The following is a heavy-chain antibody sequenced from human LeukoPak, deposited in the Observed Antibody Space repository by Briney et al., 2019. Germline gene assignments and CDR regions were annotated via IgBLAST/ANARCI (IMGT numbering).Heavy chain of an antibody. CDR3: ARARSPSSGYLLRDHNWFDP. J-gene: IGHJ5*02. CDR2: ISAYNGNT. CDR1: GYTFTSYG. Sequence: GASVKVSCKASGYTFTSYGISWVRQAPGQGLEWMGRISAYNGNTNYAQKLQGRVTMTTDTSTSTAYMELSSLRSEDTAVYYCARARSPSSGYLLRDHNWFDPWGQGTLVTVSS. V-gene: IGHV1-18*01. D-gene: IGHD3-22*01.